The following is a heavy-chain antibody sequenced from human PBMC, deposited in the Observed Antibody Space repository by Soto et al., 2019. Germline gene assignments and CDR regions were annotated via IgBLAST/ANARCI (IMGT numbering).Heavy chain of an antibody. CDR3: ARGQEGVVATH. CDR2: IKDGGST. Sequence: QVQLQQWGAGLLKPSETLSLTCAVNGGSFTGYYWSWVRQPPGKGLEWIGEIKDGGSTNYSPSLRGXXTXSXXTSKKQFSLKVTSVTAADTAVYYCARGQEGVVATHWDQGTLVTVSS. D-gene: IGHD2-15*01. J-gene: IGHJ4*02. V-gene: IGHV4-34*01. CDR1: GGSFTGYY.